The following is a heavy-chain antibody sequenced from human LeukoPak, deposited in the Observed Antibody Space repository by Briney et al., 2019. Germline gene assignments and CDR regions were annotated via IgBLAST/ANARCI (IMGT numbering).Heavy chain of an antibody. Sequence: ASVKVSCKASGYTFTGYYMHWVRQAPGQGLEWLGWINPNSGGTNYAQKFQGRVTMTRYTSISTAYMELSRLRSDDTAVYHCAREFRVYSLKGLLLLKYWGQGTLVTVSS. V-gene: IGHV1-2*02. D-gene: IGHD3-22*01. J-gene: IGHJ4*02. CDR3: AREFRVYSLKGLLLLKY. CDR1: GYTFTGYY. CDR2: INPNSGGT.